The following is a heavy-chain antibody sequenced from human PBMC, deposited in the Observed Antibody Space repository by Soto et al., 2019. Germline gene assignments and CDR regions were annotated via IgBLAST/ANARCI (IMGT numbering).Heavy chain of an antibody. D-gene: IGHD3-22*01. Sequence: PSETLSLTCAVYGGSFSGYYWSWIRQPPGKGLEWIGEINHSGSTNCNPSLKSRVTISVDTSKNQFSLKLSSVTAADTAVYYCARGHYYDSRYPYYFDYWGQGTLVTVSS. J-gene: IGHJ4*02. CDR2: INHSGST. CDR3: ARGHYYDSRYPYYFDY. CDR1: GGSFSGYY. V-gene: IGHV4-34*01.